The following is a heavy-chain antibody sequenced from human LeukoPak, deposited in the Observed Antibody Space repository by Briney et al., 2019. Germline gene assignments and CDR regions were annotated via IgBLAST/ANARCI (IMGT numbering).Heavy chain of an antibody. J-gene: IGHJ4*02. V-gene: IGHV1-69*13. Sequence: SVKVSCKASGGTFSGYAISWVRQAPGQGLEWMGGIIPIFGTANYAQKFQGRVTITADESTSTAYMELSSLRSEDTAVYYCATPPTYCSSTSCSEFSFDYWGQGTLVTVSS. D-gene: IGHD2-2*01. CDR3: ATPPTYCSSTSCSEFSFDY. CDR2: IIPIFGTA. CDR1: GGTFSGYA.